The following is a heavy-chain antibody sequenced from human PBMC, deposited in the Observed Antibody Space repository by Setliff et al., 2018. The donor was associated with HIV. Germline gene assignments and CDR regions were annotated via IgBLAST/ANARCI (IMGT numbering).Heavy chain of an antibody. CDR1: GGSLSTYY. V-gene: IGHV4-59*08. Sequence: SETLSLTCTVSGGSLSTYYWSWIRQPSGKGLEWVGFISYSGSTNYNPSLESRVTISVDTSKNQSSLKLTSVTAADTAVYYCARVPGYSSGTSYMDVWGKGTTVT. CDR2: ISYSGST. CDR3: ARVPGYSSGTSYMDV. J-gene: IGHJ6*03. D-gene: IGHD6-19*01.